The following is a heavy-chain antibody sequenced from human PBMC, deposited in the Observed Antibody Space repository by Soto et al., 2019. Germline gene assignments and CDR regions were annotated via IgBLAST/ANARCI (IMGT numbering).Heavy chain of an antibody. CDR1: GFTFSSYD. D-gene: IGHD7-27*01. J-gene: IGHJ2*01. Sequence: EVQLVESGGGLVQPGGSLRLSCAASGFTFSSYDMHWVRQATGKGLEWVSAIGTAGDTYYPGSVKGRFNISREDAKNSLYLQMNNLRAGDTAVYYCSRGELGIVRSYWYFDLWGRGTLVTVSS. CDR2: IGTAGDT. V-gene: IGHV3-13*04. CDR3: SRGELGIVRSYWYFDL.